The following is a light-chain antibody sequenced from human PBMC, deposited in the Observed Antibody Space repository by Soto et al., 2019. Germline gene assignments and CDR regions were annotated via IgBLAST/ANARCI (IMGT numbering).Light chain of an antibody. CDR2: DAS. CDR3: QHYNTLPLT. V-gene: IGKV3-15*01. Sequence: EIVMTQSPATLSVSPGDIATLSCRASQSVRSNLAWYQQKPGQAPRLLIYDASTRATGIPARFSGSGSGTEFTLTISSLQSEDFAIYYCQHYNTLPLTFGGGTEVEIK. J-gene: IGKJ4*01. CDR1: QSVRSN.